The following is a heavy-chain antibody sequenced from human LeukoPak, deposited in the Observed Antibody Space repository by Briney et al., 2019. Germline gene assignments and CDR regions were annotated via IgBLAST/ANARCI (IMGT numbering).Heavy chain of an antibody. J-gene: IGHJ4*02. V-gene: IGHV4-4*09. CDR2: VYTSGSS. Sequence: PSETLSLTCTVSGASISSFYWSWIRQPPGKGLEWIGYVYTSGSSNYSPSLLSRVTISVDTSKNQFSLNLSSVTAADTAVYYCTKGGSAYPRLWGQGTLVTVSS. CDR3: TKGGSAYPRL. D-gene: IGHD3-16*01. CDR1: GASISSFY.